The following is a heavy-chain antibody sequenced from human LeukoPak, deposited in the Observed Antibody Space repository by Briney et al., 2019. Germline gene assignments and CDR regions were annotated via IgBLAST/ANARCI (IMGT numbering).Heavy chain of an antibody. V-gene: IGHV3-7*01. CDR3: ATYPFDY. Sequence: GGSLRLSCVASGFTLSTYYLTWVRQAPGKGLEWVANIKQDGSERYYVDSVKGRFTISRDNAKNSLYLQMNSLGAEDTAVYYCATYPFDYWGQGTLVTVSS. CDR1: GFTLSTYY. CDR2: IKQDGSER. J-gene: IGHJ4*02.